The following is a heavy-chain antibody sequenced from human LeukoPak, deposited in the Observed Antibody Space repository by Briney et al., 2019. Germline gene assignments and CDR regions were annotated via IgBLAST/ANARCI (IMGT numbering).Heavy chain of an antibody. J-gene: IGHJ4*02. CDR3: ATSTAAAGTD. CDR2: IKQDGSEK. D-gene: IGHD6-13*01. V-gene: IGHV3-7*03. CDR1: GFTFSDCY. Sequence: GGSLRLSCAASGFTFSDCYMSWIRQAPGKGLKWVANIKQDGSEKYYVDSVKGRFTISRDNAQNSLYLQMNSLRAEDTAIYYCATSTAAAGTDWGQGTLVTVSS.